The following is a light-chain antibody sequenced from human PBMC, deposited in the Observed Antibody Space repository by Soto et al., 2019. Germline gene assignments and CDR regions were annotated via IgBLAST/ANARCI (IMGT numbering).Light chain of an antibody. V-gene: IGKV3-20*01. CDR1: QTIRSNY. Sequence: ETVLTQSPGTLSLSPGERATLSCRASQTIRSNYLAWYRQTPGQAPRLLIYGASNRATGIADRFSGSGSGTDFTLSISRLEPEDFALYYCQQYGSSPWTFGQGTTVEIK. CDR3: QQYGSSPWT. J-gene: IGKJ1*01. CDR2: GAS.